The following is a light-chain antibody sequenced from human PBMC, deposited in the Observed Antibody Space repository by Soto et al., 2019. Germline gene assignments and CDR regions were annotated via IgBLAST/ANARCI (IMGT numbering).Light chain of an antibody. CDR2: GAS. CDR1: QSVSSSY. Sequence: EIVLTQSPGTLSLSPGERATLSCRASQSVSSSYLAWYQQKPGQAPRLLIYGASSRATGIPDRFSGSGSGIVVTLTSSRLEPEDFEVYSCPEYGSSPFTFDGGPKAEIK. J-gene: IGKJ4*01. CDR3: PEYGSSPFT. V-gene: IGKV3-20*01.